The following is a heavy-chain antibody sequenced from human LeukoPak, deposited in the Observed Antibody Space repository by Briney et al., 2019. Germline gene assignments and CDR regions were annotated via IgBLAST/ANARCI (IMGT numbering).Heavy chain of an antibody. V-gene: IGHV4-59*01. Sequence: SETLSLTCTVSGGSISSYYWSWIRQPPGKGLEWIGYIYYSGSTNYNPPLKSRVTISVDTSKNQSSLKLSSVTAADTAVYYCARELLRHDILTGSYFDYWGQGTLVTVSS. CDR1: GGSISSYY. CDR3: ARELLRHDILTGSYFDY. CDR2: IYYSGST. J-gene: IGHJ4*02. D-gene: IGHD3-9*01.